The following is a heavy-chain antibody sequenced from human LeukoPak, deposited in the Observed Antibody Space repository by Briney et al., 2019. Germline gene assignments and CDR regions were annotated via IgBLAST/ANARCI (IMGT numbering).Heavy chain of an antibody. D-gene: IGHD1-14*01. V-gene: IGHV3-53*01. Sequence: LPGGSLRLSCAASGFTVITNDMTLVRQAPGKGLEWVSVLYSDGNTKYADSVQGRFTISRDTSKNTLYLEMNSLSPDDTAVYCCARGVEPLAANTLAYWGQGTLVTVSS. CDR2: LYSDGNT. CDR1: GFTVITND. J-gene: IGHJ4*02. CDR3: ARGVEPLAANTLAY.